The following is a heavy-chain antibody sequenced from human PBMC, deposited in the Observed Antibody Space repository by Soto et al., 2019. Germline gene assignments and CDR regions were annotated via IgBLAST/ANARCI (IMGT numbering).Heavy chain of an antibody. J-gene: IGHJ1*01. V-gene: IGHV3-21*04. D-gene: IGHD2-15*01. CDR1: GFTFTTYT. CDR3: ARSGSGGYPYFQH. CDR2: ISSSSHYI. Sequence: GGSLRLSCAASGFTFTTYTMNWVRQAPGKGLEWVSSISSSSHYIYYADSVKGRFTISRDNAKNSLYLQMNSLRAEDTALYYCARSGSGGYPYFQHWGQGTLVTVSS.